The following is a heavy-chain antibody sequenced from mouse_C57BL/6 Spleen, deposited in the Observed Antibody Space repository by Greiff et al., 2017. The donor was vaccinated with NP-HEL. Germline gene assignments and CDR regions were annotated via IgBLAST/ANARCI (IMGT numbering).Heavy chain of an antibody. J-gene: IGHJ2*01. CDR3: ARTTVVSPLCFDY. CDR2: IYWDDDK. D-gene: IGHD1-1*01. V-gene: IGHV8-12*01. Sequence: QVTLKVSGPGILQSSQTLSLTCSSSGFSLSTSGMGVSWIRQPSGQGLEWLAHIYWDDDKCYNPSLKSRLIISKNTSRNPVFLKITSVDAADTATYYCARTTVVSPLCFDYWGQGTTLTVSS. CDR1: GFSLSTSGMG.